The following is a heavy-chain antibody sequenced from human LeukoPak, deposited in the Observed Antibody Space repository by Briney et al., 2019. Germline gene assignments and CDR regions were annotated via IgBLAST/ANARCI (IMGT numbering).Heavy chain of an antibody. CDR2: IIPILGIA. CDR3: ARGRITMVRGVTRVYYFDY. V-gene: IGHV1-69*04. CDR1: GGTFSSYA. D-gene: IGHD3-10*01. Sequence: ASVKVSCKASGGTFSSYAISWVRQAPGQGLEWMGRIIPILGIANYAQKFQGRVTITADKSTSTAYMEPSSLRSEDTAVYYCARGRITMVRGVTRVYYFDYWGQGTLVTVSS. J-gene: IGHJ4*02.